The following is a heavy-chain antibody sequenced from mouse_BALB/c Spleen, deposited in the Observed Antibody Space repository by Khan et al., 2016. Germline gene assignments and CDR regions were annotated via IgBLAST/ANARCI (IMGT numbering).Heavy chain of an antibody. D-gene: IGHD2-1*01. Sequence: QIQLVQSGPELKKPGETVKISCKASGYTFTNYGMNWVKQAPGKGLKWMGWINTYTGEPTYADDFKGRFAFSLETSASTAYLQINNLKNEDMATYFCAPFYGNFLYYFDYWGQGTTLTGSS. V-gene: IGHV9-1*02. CDR3: APFYGNFLYYFDY. CDR1: GYTFTNYG. J-gene: IGHJ2*01. CDR2: INTYTGEP.